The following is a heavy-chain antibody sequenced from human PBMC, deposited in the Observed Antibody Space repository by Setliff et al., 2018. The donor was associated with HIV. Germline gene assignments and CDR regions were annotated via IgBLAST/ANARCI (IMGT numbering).Heavy chain of an antibody. CDR1: GFTFSSYS. Sequence: GGSLRLSCAASGFTFSSYSMNWIRQAPGKGLECVSYIRSSADTIYYADSVKGRFTISRDNAKNSLYLQMNSLRVEDTAVYYCARDQREPGSGYSAFYEDHYYYYMDVWGKGTTVTVSS. CDR3: ARDQREPGSGYSAFYEDHYYYYMDV. CDR2: IRSSADTI. J-gene: IGHJ6*03. D-gene: IGHD3-22*01. V-gene: IGHV3-48*04.